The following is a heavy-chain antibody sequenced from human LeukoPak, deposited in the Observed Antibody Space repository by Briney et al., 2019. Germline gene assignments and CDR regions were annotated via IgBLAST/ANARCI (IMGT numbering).Heavy chain of an antibody. V-gene: IGHV3-13*01. Sequence: GGSLRLSCAASGFTFSSYDMHWVRQATGKGLEWVSAIGTAGDTYYPGSVKGRFTISRENAKNSLYLQMNSLRAEDTAVYYCSRDTLYYDSSGYYWRAFDIWGQGTMVTVSS. CDR3: SRDTLYYDSSGYYWRAFDI. D-gene: IGHD3-22*01. CDR2: IGTAGDT. CDR1: GFTFSSYD. J-gene: IGHJ3*02.